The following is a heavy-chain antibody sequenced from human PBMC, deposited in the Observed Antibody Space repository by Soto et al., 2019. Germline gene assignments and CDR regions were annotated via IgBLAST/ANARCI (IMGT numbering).Heavy chain of an antibody. D-gene: IGHD3-10*01. CDR3: AREPSAGGFDI. CDR1: GGSISSGFYY. V-gene: IGHV4-31*03. Sequence: TLSLTCPVSGGSISSGFYYWSWIRQHPGKGLEWIGYIYYSGSTYYNPSLKSRVTISVDTSKNQISLKLRSVTAADTAVYYCAREPSAGGFDIWGQGTMVTVSS. J-gene: IGHJ3*02. CDR2: IYYSGST.